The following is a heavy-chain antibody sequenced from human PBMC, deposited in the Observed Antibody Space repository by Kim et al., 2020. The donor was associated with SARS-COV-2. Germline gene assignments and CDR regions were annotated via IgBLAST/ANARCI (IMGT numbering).Heavy chain of an antibody. CDR2: ISYDGSNK. Sequence: GGSLRLSCAASGFTFSSYGMHWVRQAPGKGLEWVAVISYDGSNKYYADSVKGRFTISRDNSKNTLYLQMNSLRAEDTAVYYCARELDNWNVERYGMDVWGQGTTVTVSS. J-gene: IGHJ6*02. CDR3: ARELDNWNVERYGMDV. CDR1: GFTFSSYG. D-gene: IGHD1-1*01. V-gene: IGHV3-33*05.